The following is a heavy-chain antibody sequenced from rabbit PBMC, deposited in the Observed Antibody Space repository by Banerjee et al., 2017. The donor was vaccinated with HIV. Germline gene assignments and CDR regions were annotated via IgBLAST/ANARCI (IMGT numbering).Heavy chain of an antibody. Sequence: QQLVESGGGLVKPGASLTLTCKASGFSFSSGYYMFWVRQAPGKGLEWIGCIGTGSGSTYYASWAKGRFTISKTSSTTVTLQMTRLTAADTATYFCARDVVVAGGGYGLWGPGTLVTVS. CDR3: ARDVVVAGGGYGL. CDR1: GFSFSSGYY. V-gene: IGHV1S40*01. D-gene: IGHD4-1*01. CDR2: IGTGSGST. J-gene: IGHJ4*01.